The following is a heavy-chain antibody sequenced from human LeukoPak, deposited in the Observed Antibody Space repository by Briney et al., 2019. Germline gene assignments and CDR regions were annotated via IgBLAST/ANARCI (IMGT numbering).Heavy chain of an antibody. CDR2: INHSGST. D-gene: IGHD2-21*02. Sequence: SETLSLTCAVYGGSFSGYYWSWIRQPPGKGLEWIREINHSGSTNYNPSLKSRVTISVDTSKNQFSLKLSSVTAADTAVYYCARGREHIVVVTAIDGSGYYFDYWGQGTLVTVSS. J-gene: IGHJ4*02. V-gene: IGHV4-34*01. CDR3: ARGREHIVVVTAIDGSGYYFDY. CDR1: GGSFSGYY.